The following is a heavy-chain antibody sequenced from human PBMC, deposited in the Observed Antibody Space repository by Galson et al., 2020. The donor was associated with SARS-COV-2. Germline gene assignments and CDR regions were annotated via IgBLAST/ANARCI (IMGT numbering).Heavy chain of an antibody. J-gene: IGHJ4*02. CDR1: GFTFSTFW. Sequence: GGSLRLSCAASGFTFSTFWMHWVRQAPGKGLVWVSRINGDGNSTSYADSVKGRFTISRDNAKNTLYLQMNSLRVEDTAVYYCTATRAYWGQGILVTSSS. V-gene: IGHV3-74*01. D-gene: IGHD1-26*01. CDR2: INGDGNST. CDR3: TATRAY.